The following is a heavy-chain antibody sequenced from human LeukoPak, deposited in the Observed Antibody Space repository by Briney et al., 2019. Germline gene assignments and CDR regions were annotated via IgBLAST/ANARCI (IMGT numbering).Heavy chain of an antibody. J-gene: IGHJ4*02. V-gene: IGHV4-31*03. CDR2: IYYSGST. CDR3: ARAYYFDY. Sequence: PSDPLSLTCNISGAPISSSGYYWSWIPQHPAQLLEIIGYIYYSGSTYYNQSLKSRVTISVDTSKNQFSLKLSSVTAADTAVYYCARAYYFDYWGQGTLVTVSS. CDR1: GAPISSSGYY.